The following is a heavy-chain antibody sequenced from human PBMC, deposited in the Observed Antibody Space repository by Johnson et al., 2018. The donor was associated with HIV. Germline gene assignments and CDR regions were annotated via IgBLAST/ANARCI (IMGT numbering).Heavy chain of an antibody. CDR1: GFSSSNSD. J-gene: IGHJ3*02. D-gene: IGHD4-23*01. CDR3: ARTGGNHAFDI. CDR2: ISSSGSTI. Sequence: VQLVESGGGLVQPGRSLRLSCAASGFSSSNSDMHWVRQATGRGLEWVSYISSSGSTIYYADSVKGRFTISRDNSKNTLYLQMNSLIAGDTAVYYCARTGGNHAFDIWGQGTMVTVSS. V-gene: IGHV3-48*01.